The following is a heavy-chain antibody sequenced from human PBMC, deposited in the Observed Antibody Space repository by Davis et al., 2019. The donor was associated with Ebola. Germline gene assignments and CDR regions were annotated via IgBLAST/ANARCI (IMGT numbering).Heavy chain of an antibody. Sequence: SVKVSCKASGGTFSSYAISWVRQAPGQGLEWMGGIIPIFGTANYAQKFQGRVTITADESTSTAYMELRSLRSDDTAVYYCARDRDTAMVMNYWGQGTLVTVSS. CDR1: GGTFSSYA. D-gene: IGHD5-18*01. J-gene: IGHJ4*02. CDR3: ARDRDTAMVMNY. V-gene: IGHV1-69*13. CDR2: IIPIFGTA.